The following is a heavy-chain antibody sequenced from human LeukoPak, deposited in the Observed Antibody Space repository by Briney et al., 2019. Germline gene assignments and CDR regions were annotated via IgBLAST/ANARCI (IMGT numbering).Heavy chain of an antibody. D-gene: IGHD3-22*01. CDR1: GFTLSSYG. CDR2: IRYDGSNK. CDR3: AKDAHYYDSSGYYYANNY. Sequence: PGGSLRLSCAASGFTLSSYGMHWVRQAPGKGLEWVAFIRYDGSNKYYADSVKGRFTISRDNSKNTLYLQMNNLRAEDTAVYYCAKDAHYYDSSGYYYANNYWGQGTLVTVSS. J-gene: IGHJ4*02. V-gene: IGHV3-30*02.